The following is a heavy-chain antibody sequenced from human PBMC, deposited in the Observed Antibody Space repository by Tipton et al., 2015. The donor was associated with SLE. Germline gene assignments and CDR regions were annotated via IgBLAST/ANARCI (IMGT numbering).Heavy chain of an antibody. CDR3: ARDRGRGWLD. Sequence: TLSLTCAVYGGSFSGYYWSWIRQPPGKGLEWIGSIYHSGSTYYNPSLKSRVTISVDTSKNQFSLKLSSVTAADTAVYYCARDRGRGWLDWGQGTLVTVSS. CDR2: IYHSGST. J-gene: IGHJ4*02. CDR1: GGSFSGYY. D-gene: IGHD6-19*01. V-gene: IGHV4-34*01.